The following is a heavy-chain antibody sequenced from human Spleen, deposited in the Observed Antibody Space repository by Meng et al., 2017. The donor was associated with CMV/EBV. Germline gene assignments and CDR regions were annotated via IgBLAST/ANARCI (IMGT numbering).Heavy chain of an antibody. Sequence: QVQLQQWGAGLLKPSETLSLTCAVYGGSFSGYYWSWIRQPPGKGLEWIGEINHSGSTNYNPSLKSRVTISVDTSKNQFSLKLSSVTAADTAVYYCARGPRPLRFLEWLFGFDPWGQGTLVTVSS. CDR3: ARGPRPLRFLEWLFGFDP. J-gene: IGHJ5*02. D-gene: IGHD3-3*01. CDR2: INHSGST. V-gene: IGHV4-34*01. CDR1: GGSFSGYY.